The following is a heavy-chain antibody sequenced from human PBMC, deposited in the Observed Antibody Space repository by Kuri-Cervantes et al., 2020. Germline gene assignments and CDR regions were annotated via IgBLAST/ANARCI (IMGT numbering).Heavy chain of an antibody. D-gene: IGHD3-22*01. J-gene: IGHJ4*02. CDR1: GFMFNSYA. CDR3: AKAYYYDSSAYLTPFY. V-gene: IGHV3-30-3*01. Sequence: GESLKISCAASGFMFNSYALHWVRQAPGKGLEWVAAISSDGNNDFYADSVKGRFTISRDNSKNTLYLQMNSLRAEDTAVYYCAKAYYYDSSAYLTPFYWGQGILVTVSS. CDR2: ISSDGNND.